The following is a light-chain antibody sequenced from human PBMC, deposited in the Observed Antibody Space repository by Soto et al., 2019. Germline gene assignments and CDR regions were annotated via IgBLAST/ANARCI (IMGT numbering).Light chain of an antibody. V-gene: IGKV3-20*01. CDR3: QQSPGT. Sequence: MVLTQSPGNLSLSPGERATLSCRASQSVNSRYLAWYQQKPGQAPRLVIYGAFTRATGIPDRFIGSGSGTDFSLTISRLEPEDFAVYYCQQSPGTFGQGTKLEIK. CDR2: GAF. J-gene: IGKJ1*01. CDR1: QSVNSRY.